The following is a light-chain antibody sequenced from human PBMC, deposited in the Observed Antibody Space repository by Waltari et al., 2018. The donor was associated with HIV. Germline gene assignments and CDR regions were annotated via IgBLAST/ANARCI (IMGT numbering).Light chain of an antibody. CDR3: QSTFGTGTII. J-gene: IGLJ2*01. CDR2: RDG. CDR1: LHDRM. V-gene: IGLV3-25*03. Sequence: SFELTQPPSVSVSPGQTARITCSGLHDRMGAWYQLKSGQAPSMIIFRDGQRPSWIPTRFAGSRSGTRLTLTITGVQDDDEAEYVCQSTFGTGTIIFGAG.